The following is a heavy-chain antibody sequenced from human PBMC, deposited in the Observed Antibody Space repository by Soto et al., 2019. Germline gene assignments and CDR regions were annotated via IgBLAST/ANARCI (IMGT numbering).Heavy chain of an antibody. V-gene: IGHV1-69*01. D-gene: IGHD1-26*01. CDR2: IIPMFGTP. CDR1: GGTFDTYA. Sequence: QVQLVQSGAEVRKPGSSVKVSCKASGGTFDTYAVSWVRQAPGQGLEWMGGIIPMFGTPYYGQRLQGRVTISSDESTGTAYMELSSLRAEDTAVYSCARDRDFGNYFDIAYWGQGTLVTVSS. J-gene: IGHJ4*02. CDR3: ARDRDFGNYFDIAY.